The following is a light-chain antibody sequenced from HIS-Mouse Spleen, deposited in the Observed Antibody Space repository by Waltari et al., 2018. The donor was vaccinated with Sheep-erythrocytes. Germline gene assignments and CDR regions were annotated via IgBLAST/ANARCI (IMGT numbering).Light chain of an antibody. Sequence: QSALTQPASVSGSPGQSITIPCTGTSSDVGSYHLVSCYQQHPGKAPKLMIYEGSKRPSGVSNRFSGSKSGNTASLTISGLQAEDEADYYCCSYAGSSTPWVFGGGTKLTVL. V-gene: IGLV2-23*01. CDR1: SSDVGSYHL. CDR3: CSYAGSSTPWV. CDR2: EGS. J-gene: IGLJ3*02.